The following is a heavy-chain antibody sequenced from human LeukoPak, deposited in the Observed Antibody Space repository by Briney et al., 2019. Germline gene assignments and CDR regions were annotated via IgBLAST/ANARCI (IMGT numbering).Heavy chain of an antibody. J-gene: IGHJ6*02. Sequence: GGSLRLSCSASGFTFSSYAMHWVRQAPGKGLEYVSALTSNGANTYYADSVKGRFTVSRDNSKNTLYLQMNSLRAEDTAVYYCAKNFRGMDVWGQGTTVTVSS. CDR3: AKNFRGMDV. CDR1: GFTFSSYA. V-gene: IGHV3-64*04. CDR2: LTSNGANT.